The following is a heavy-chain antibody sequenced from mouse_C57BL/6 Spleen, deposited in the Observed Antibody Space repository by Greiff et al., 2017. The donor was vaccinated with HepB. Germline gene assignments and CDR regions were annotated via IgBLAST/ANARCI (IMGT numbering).Heavy chain of an antibody. J-gene: IGHJ4*01. CDR2: INPGSGGT. D-gene: IGHD2-12*01. CDR1: GYAFTNYL. V-gene: IGHV1-54*01. Sequence: VQLQQSGAELVRPGTSVKVSCKASGYAFTNYLIEWVKQRPGQGLEWIGVINPGSGGTNYNEKFKGKATLTADKSSITAYMQLSSLTSEDSAVYFCAREGAVYDGSSMDYWGQGTSVTVSS. CDR3: AREGAVYDGSSMDY.